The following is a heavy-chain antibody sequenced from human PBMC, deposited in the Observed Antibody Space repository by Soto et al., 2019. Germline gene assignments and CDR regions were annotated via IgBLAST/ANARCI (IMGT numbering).Heavy chain of an antibody. CDR3: ATRKESMVRGVMVFDP. V-gene: IGHV4-38-2*01. CDR2: IYHSGST. D-gene: IGHD3-10*01. Sequence: SETLSLTCAVSGYSISSGYYWGWIRQPPGKWLEWIGSIYHSGSTYYNPSLKSRVTISVDTSKNQFSLKLSSVTAADTAVYYCATRKESMVRGVMVFDPWGQGTLVTVSS. J-gene: IGHJ5*02. CDR1: GYSISSGYY.